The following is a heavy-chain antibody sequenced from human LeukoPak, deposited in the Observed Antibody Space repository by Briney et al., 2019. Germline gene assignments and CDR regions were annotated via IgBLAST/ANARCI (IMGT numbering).Heavy chain of an antibody. J-gene: IGHJ4*02. V-gene: IGHV4-59*08. D-gene: IGHD2-2*01. Sequence: SETLSLTCTVSGGSISNYYWSWIRQPPGKGPEWLGYIYYTGSTNYNPSLKSRVTTSVDTSKNQFSLKLSSVSAADTAVYYCARHLHCSTTSCYAFDNWGQGTLVTVSS. CDR2: IYYTGST. CDR3: ARHLHCSTTSCYAFDN. CDR1: GGSISNYY.